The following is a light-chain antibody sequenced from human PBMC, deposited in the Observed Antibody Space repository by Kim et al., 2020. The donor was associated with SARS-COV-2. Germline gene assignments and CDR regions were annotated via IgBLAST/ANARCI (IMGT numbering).Light chain of an antibody. CDR2: DVS. V-gene: IGLV2-11*01. Sequence: QSALTQPRSVSGSPGQSVTISCTGTSSDVGGYNYVSWYQQHPGKAPKVLIYDVSRRPSGVPDRFSGSKSGNMASLTISGLQAEDEADYYCCSYAGGYTYVFGTGTKVTVL. CDR1: SSDVGGYNY. CDR3: CSYAGGYTYV. J-gene: IGLJ1*01.